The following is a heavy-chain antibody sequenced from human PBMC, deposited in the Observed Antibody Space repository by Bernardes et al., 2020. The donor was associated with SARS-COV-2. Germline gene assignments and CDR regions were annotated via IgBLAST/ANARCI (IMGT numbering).Heavy chain of an antibody. J-gene: IGHJ4*02. V-gene: IGHV3-23*01. D-gene: IGHD3-16*01. CDR3: AKALGGRINNIYYFDY. CDR1: GFTFSSYA. CDR2: ISGSCGST. Sequence: GGSLRLSCAASGFTFSSYAMSRVRQAPGKGPEWVSAISGSCGSTYYADSVKGRFTISRDNSKNTLYLQMNSLRAEDTAVYYCAKALGGRINNIYYFDYWGQGTLVTVSS.